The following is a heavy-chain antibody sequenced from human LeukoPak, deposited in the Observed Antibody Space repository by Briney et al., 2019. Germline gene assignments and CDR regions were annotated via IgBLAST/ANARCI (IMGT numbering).Heavy chain of an antibody. CDR3: AGSSGWHDYYFDY. D-gene: IGHD6-19*01. J-gene: IGHJ4*02. CDR2: IVVGSGNT. V-gene: IGHV1-58*02. CDR1: GFTFTSSA. Sequence: ASVKVSCKASGFTFTSSAIQWVRQARGQRLEWIGWIVVGSGNTNYAQKFQERVTITRGMSTSTAYMELSSLRSEDTAVYYCAGSSGWHDYYFDYWGQGTLVTVSS.